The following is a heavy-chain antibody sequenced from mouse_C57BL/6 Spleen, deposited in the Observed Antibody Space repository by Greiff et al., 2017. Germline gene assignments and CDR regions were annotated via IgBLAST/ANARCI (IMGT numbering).Heavy chain of an antibody. CDR1: GYSFTGYY. CDR3: ARGQLGYFDV. CDR2: INPSTGGT. Sequence: VQLKESGPELVKPGASVKISCKASGYSFTGYYMNWVKQSPEKSLEWIGEINPSTGGTTYNQKFKAKATLTVDKSSSTAYMQLKSLTSEDSAVYYCARGQLGYFDVWGTGTTVTVSS. D-gene: IGHD3-1*01. V-gene: IGHV1-42*01. J-gene: IGHJ1*03.